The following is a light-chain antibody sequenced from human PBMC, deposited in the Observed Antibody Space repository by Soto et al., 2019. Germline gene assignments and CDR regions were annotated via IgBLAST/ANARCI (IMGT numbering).Light chain of an antibody. CDR3: QQYGTSWT. Sequence: EIVMTQSPGTLSLSPGASATLSCRSSQSVGGNYLAWYQHKPGQAPRLLIYTASSRAPGVPDRFSGSGSGTDFILSISRLEPEDFAVYYCQQYGTSWTFGQGTKVEV. V-gene: IGKV3-20*01. CDR1: QSVGGNY. J-gene: IGKJ1*01. CDR2: TAS.